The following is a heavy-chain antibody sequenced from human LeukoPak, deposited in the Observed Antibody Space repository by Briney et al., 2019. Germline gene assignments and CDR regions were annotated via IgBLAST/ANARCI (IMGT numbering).Heavy chain of an antibody. Sequence: GGSLRLSCAASGFIVSHNYMSWVRQAPGKGLESVSLIYSGGSTYYADSVKGRFTISRDDSKNTLYLQMNSLKTEDTAVYYCTTDGVGIEGATFDYWGQGTLVTVSS. J-gene: IGHJ4*02. CDR3: TTDGVGIEGATFDY. CDR2: IYSGGST. CDR1: GFIVSHNY. V-gene: IGHV3-53*01. D-gene: IGHD1-26*01.